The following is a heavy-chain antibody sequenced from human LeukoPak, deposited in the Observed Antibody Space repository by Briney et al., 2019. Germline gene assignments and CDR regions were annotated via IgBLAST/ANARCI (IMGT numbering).Heavy chain of an antibody. CDR1: GGSISSYY. J-gene: IGHJ6*03. Sequence: PSETLSLTCTVSGGSISSYYWSWIRQPPGKGLEWIGCIYYSGSTNYNPSFKSRVTISVDTSKNQFSLKLSSVTAADTAVYYCARGRSSMVRGYYYYYMDVWGKGTTVTISS. V-gene: IGHV4-59*01. CDR3: ARGRSSMVRGYYYYYMDV. CDR2: IYYSGST. D-gene: IGHD3-10*01.